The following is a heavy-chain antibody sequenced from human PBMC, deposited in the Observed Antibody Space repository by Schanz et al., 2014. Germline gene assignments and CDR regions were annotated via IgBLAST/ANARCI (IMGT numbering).Heavy chain of an antibody. CDR1: EYSFTSYS. CDR3: ARGIGGYGANNYFDY. V-gene: IGHV1-3*04. CDR2: INTGSGDT. Sequence: QVHLVQSGAEVKRPGASVKASCKASEYSFTSYSMHWVRQAPGQRLEWMGWINTGSGDTKYSQNFQGRVTIARDTSASTAYMELSSLRSEDTAVYSCARGIGGYGANNYFDYWGQGTLVTVSS. D-gene: IGHD5-12*01. J-gene: IGHJ4*02.